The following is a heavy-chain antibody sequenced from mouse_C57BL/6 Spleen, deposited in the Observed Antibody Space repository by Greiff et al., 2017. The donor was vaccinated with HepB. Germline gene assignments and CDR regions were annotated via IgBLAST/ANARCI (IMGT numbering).Heavy chain of an antibody. CDR2: ISDGGSYT. Sequence: EVHLVESGGGLVKPGGSLKLSCAASGFTFSSYAMSWVRQTPEKRLEWVATISDGGSYTYYPDNVKGRFTISRDNAKNNLYLQMSHLKSEDTAMYYCARDEEYYYGMGLYAMDYWGQGTSVTVSS. J-gene: IGHJ4*01. V-gene: IGHV5-4*01. D-gene: IGHD1-1*01. CDR3: ARDEEYYYGMGLYAMDY. CDR1: GFTFSSYA.